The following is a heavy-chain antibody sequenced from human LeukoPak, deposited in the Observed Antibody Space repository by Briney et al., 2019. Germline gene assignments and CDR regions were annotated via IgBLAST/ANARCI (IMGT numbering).Heavy chain of an antibody. CDR2: IYYSGST. CDR3: ARDWDLFTGRPFDY. CDR1: GGSISSSSYY. Sequence: PSETLSLTCTVSGGSISSSSYYWGWLRQPPGKGLEWIGSIYYSGSTYYNPSLKSRVTISVDTSKNQFSLKLSSVTAADTAVYYCARDWDLFTGRPFDYWGQGTLVTVSS. V-gene: IGHV4-39*07. D-gene: IGHD1-26*01. J-gene: IGHJ4*02.